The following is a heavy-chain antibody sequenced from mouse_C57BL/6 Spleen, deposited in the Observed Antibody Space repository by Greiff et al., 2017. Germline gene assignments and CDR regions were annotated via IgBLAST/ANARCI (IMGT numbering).Heavy chain of an antibody. J-gene: IGHJ2*01. CDR3: AILNWDYFDY. Sequence: QVQLQQSGPGLVQPSQSLSITCTVSGFSLTSYGVHWVRQSPGKGLEWLGVLWGGGSTDYNAAFMSRLSISKDNSKSQVFFKMSSLQADDTAIYYCAILNWDYFDYWGQGTTLTVSS. CDR1: GFSLTSYG. D-gene: IGHD4-1*02. CDR2: LWGGGST. V-gene: IGHV2-2*01.